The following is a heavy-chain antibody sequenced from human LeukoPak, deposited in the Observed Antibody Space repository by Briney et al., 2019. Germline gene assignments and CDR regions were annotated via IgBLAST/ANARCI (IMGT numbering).Heavy chain of an antibody. CDR3: TSRIAKNCSSTSCYGFYYYYYMDV. CDR2: IYHSGST. V-gene: IGHV4-4*02. CDR1: GGSISTNNW. D-gene: IGHD2-2*01. J-gene: IGHJ6*03. Sequence: SGTLSLTCGVSGGSISTNNWWSWVRQPPGKGLEWIGEIYHSGSTNYNSSLKSRVTISVDKSKNQLLLIMSAVTAADTAVYYCTSRIAKNCSSTSCYGFYYYYYMDVWGKGTTVTVSS.